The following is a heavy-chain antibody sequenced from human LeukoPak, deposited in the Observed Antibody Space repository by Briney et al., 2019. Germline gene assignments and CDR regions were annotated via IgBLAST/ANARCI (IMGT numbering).Heavy chain of an antibody. Sequence: SQTLSLTCAVYVRSFSGYYWSWIPQVPGKGLEWIVEINHSGRINYSPNLKSRVSISGDTSKNQVYLNRSFVTAKDTAVYYGAGVWFGFWHDSYADNNVFDIWGQGTMVSVSS. D-gene: IGHD5-18*01. V-gene: IGHV4-34*01. CDR1: VRSFSGYY. CDR2: INHSGRI. J-gene: IGHJ3*02. CDR3: AGVWFGFWHDSYADNNVFDI.